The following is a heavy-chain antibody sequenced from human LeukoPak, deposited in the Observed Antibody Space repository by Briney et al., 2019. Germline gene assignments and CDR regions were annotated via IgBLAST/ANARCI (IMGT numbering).Heavy chain of an antibody. CDR3: ARGAGPSIEMATIFDY. D-gene: IGHD5-12*01. CDR2: INHSGST. Sequence: PSETLSLTCTVSGGSISSYYWSWIRQPPGKGLEWIGEINHSGSTNYNPSLKSRVTISVDTSKNQFSLKLSSVTAADTAVYYCARGAGPSIEMATIFDYWGQGTLVTVSS. J-gene: IGHJ4*02. CDR1: GGSISSYY. V-gene: IGHV4-34*01.